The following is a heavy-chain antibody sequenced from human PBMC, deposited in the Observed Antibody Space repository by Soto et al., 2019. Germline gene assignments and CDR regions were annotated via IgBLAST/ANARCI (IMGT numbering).Heavy chain of an antibody. CDR1: GDSVSNNTAA. CDR3: ARGVAGSGFDL. D-gene: IGHD6-19*01. J-gene: IGHJ4*02. V-gene: IGHV6-1*01. Sequence: TLSLTCAISGDSVSNNTAAWNWIRSSPSRGLEWLGRTYYRSNWRHDYAVSVKSRITVNPDTSKNHFSLQLNSVTPDDTAVYYCARGVAGSGFDLWGQGTLVTVSS. CDR2: TYYRSNWRH.